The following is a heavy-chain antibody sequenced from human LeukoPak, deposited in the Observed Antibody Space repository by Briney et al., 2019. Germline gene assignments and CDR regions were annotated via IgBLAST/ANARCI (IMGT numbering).Heavy chain of an antibody. J-gene: IGHJ3*02. CDR3: ARVSGVSPGGAFDI. Sequence: GGSLRLSCAASGFTFSSYSMNWVRQAPGKGLEWVSSISSSSSYIYYADSVKGRFTISRDNAKNSLYLQMNSLRAEDTAVYYCARVSGVSPGGAFDIWGQRTMVTVSS. V-gene: IGHV3-21*01. CDR2: ISSSSSYI. CDR1: GFTFSSYS. D-gene: IGHD2-8*02.